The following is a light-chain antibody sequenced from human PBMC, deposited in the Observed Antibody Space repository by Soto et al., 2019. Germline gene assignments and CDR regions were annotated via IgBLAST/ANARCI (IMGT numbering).Light chain of an antibody. CDR3: GTWYSSLSAVV. Sequence: QSVLTQPPSVSAAPGQKVTISCSGSSSNIGNNYVSWYQQLPGTAPKLLIYENNKRPSGIPDRFSGSKSGTSATLGITGLQTGDEADYYCGTWYSSLSAVVSGGGTKLTVL. V-gene: IGLV1-51*02. CDR2: ENN. J-gene: IGLJ2*01. CDR1: SSNIGNNY.